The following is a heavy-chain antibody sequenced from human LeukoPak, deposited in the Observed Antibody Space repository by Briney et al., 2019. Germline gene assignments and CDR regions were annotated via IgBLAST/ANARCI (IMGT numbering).Heavy chain of an antibody. V-gene: IGHV5-10-1*01. CDR3: ARLRSSWPHDAFDI. Sequence: KVSCKASGYTFTSYWISWVRQMPGKGLEWMGRIDPSDSYTNYSPSFQGHVTISADKSISTAYLQWSSLKASDTAMYYCARLRSSWPHDAFDIWGQGTMVTVSS. J-gene: IGHJ3*02. D-gene: IGHD6-13*01. CDR1: GYTFTSYW. CDR2: IDPSDSYT.